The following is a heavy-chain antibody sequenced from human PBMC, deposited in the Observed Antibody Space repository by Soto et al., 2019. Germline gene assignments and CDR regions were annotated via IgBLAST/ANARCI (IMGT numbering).Heavy chain of an antibody. D-gene: IGHD3-10*01. CDR3: ARDIYGHVDAFDL. CDR1: GYTFSSYH. J-gene: IGHJ3*01. Sequence: ASVKVSCKASGYTFSSYHINWVRQAPGQGLEWMGWISGYSGNTKYAQKLQGRVTMTTDTSTNTGYMELRSLRSDDTAVYYCARDIYGHVDAFDLWGQGTMVT. V-gene: IGHV1-18*01. CDR2: ISGYSGNT.